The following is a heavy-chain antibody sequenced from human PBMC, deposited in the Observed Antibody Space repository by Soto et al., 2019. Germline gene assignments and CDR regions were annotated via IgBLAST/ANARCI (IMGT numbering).Heavy chain of an antibody. D-gene: IGHD6-19*01. V-gene: IGHV3-48*01. CDR1: GFPFSSYI. CDR2: ISSSSSTI. CDR3: AKDYGSGCDWLRVGDASDI. J-gene: IGHJ3*02. Sequence: GGSLKLSCAASGFPFSSYIMNWVRQAPGKGLEWVSYISSSSSTIYYADSVKGRFTISRDNAKNSLYLQMNSLRAEDTAMYYYAKDYGSGCDWLRVGDASDIWGQGTMVTVSS.